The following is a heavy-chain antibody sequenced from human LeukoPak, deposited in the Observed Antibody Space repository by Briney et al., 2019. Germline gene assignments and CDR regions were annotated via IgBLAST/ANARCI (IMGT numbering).Heavy chain of an antibody. Sequence: GGSLRLSCAASGFTFSSYSMNWVRQAPGKGLEWVSSISSSSNYIYYADSVEARFTISRDNAKNSLYLQMNSLRAEDTAVYYCARDFYGDYYFDYWGQGTLVTVSS. D-gene: IGHD4-17*01. CDR2: ISSSSNYI. J-gene: IGHJ4*02. CDR1: GFTFSSYS. V-gene: IGHV3-21*01. CDR3: ARDFYGDYYFDY.